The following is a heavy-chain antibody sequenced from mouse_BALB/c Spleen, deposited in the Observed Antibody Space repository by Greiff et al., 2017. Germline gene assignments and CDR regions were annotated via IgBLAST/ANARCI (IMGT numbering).Heavy chain of an antibody. D-gene: IGHD2-10*01. V-gene: IGHV1-80*01. CDR2: IYPGDGDT. J-gene: IGHJ3*01. CDR3: ARDLPYYGSYVGHLAY. Sequence: VQLQQSGAELVRPGSSVKISCKASGYAFSSYWMNWVKQRPGQGLEWIGQIYPGDGDTNYNGKFKGKATLTADKSSSTAYMQLSSLTSEDSAVYFCARDLPYYGSYVGHLAYWGQGTLVTVSA. CDR1: GYAFSSYW.